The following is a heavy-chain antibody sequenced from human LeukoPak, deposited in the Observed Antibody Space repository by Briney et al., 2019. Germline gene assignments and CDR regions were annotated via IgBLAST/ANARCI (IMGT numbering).Heavy chain of an antibody. J-gene: IGHJ6*03. CDR3: ARTMTNIYYYYYYMDV. V-gene: IGHV4-34*01. D-gene: IGHD4-11*01. CDR2: INHRGST. Sequence: SETLSLTCAVYGGSFSGYYWSWIRQPPGKGLEWIGEINHRGSTNYNPSLKSRVTISVDTSKNQFSLKLSSVTAADTAVYYCARTMTNIYYYYYYMDVWGKGTTVTVSS. CDR1: GGSFSGYY.